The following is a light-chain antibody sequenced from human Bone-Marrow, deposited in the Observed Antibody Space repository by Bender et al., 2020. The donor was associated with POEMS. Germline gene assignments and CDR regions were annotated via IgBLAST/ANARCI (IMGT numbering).Light chain of an antibody. CDR1: SSDVGSYNL. J-gene: IGLJ3*02. Sequence: QSALTQPASVSGSPGQSITISCTGTSSDVGSYNLFSWYQQLPGKAPKLMIYDVSKRPSGVPDRFSGSKSGTSASLAITGLQAEDEGDYYCQSYDNSLGGWVFGGGTKLTVL. CDR2: DVS. CDR3: QSYDNSLGGWV. V-gene: IGLV2-14*02.